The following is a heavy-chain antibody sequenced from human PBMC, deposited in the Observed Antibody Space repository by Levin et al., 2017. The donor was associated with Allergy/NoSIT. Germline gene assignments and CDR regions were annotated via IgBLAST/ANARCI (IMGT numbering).Heavy chain of an antibody. CDR1: GFTFDDYT. V-gene: IGHV3-43*01. CDR3: AKDSRVYSYGYIDY. J-gene: IGHJ4*02. Sequence: HGESLKISCAASGFTFDDYTMHWVRQAPGKGLEWVSLISWDGGSTYYADSVKGRFTISRDNSKNSLYLQMNSLRTEDTALYYCAKDSRVYSYGYIDYWGQGTLVTVSS. CDR2: ISWDGGST. D-gene: IGHD5-18*01.